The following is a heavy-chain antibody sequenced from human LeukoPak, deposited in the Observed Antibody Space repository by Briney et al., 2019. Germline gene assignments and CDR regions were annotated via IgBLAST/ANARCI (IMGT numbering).Heavy chain of an antibody. V-gene: IGHV5-51*01. Sequence: GESLKISCKGSGYSFTSYWIGWVRQMPGKGLEWMGIIYPGDSDTRYSPSFQGQVTISADKSISTAYLQWSSLKASDTAMYYCARSRFLEGWTYYYYMDVWGKGTTVTVSS. CDR3: ARSRFLEGWTYYYYMDV. D-gene: IGHD3-3*01. J-gene: IGHJ6*03. CDR1: GYSFTSYW. CDR2: IYPGDSDT.